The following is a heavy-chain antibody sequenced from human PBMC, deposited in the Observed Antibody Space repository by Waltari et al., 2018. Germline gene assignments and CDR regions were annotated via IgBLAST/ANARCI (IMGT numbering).Heavy chain of an antibody. D-gene: IGHD3-3*01. CDR1: GFTFSSYG. Sequence: QVQLVESGGGVVQPGRSLRLSCAASGFTFSSYGMHWVRQAPGKGLEWVAVRSYDGSNKYYADAVKGRFTISRDNSKNTLYLQMNSLRAEDTAVYYCAKGGEWLLYGYYFDYWGQGTLVTVSS. V-gene: IGHV3-30*18. CDR2: RSYDGSNK. J-gene: IGHJ4*02. CDR3: AKGGEWLLYGYYFDY.